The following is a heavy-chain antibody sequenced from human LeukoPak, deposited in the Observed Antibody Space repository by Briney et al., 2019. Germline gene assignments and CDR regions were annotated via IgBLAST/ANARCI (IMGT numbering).Heavy chain of an antibody. CDR2: ITS. CDR3: AELGITMIGGV. V-gene: IGHV3-21*01. Sequence: PGGSLRLSCAASGFSFSTYNMNWVRQAPGQRLEWVSSITSDADSVKGRFTISRDNAKSSLYLQMDSLRAEDTAVYYCAELGITMIGGVWGKGTTVTISS. CDR1: GFSFSTYN. D-gene: IGHD3-10*02. J-gene: IGHJ6*04.